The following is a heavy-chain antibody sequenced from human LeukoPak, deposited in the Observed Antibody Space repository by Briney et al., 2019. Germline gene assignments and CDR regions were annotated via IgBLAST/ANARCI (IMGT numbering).Heavy chain of an antibody. Sequence: GGSLRLSCAASGFTFSSYSMNWVRQAPGKGLEWVSSISSSSSYICYADSVKGRFTISRDNSKNTLYLQMNSLRAEDTAVYYCAKRSGSYLDDYWGQGTLVTVSS. CDR1: GFTFSSYS. J-gene: IGHJ4*02. CDR3: AKRSGSYLDDY. D-gene: IGHD1-26*01. CDR2: ISSSSSYI. V-gene: IGHV3-21*04.